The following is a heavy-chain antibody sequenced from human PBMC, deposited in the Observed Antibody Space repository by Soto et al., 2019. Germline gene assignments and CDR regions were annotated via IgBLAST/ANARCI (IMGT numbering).Heavy chain of an antibody. CDR2: ISSSGSTI. Sequence: PGGSLRLSCAASGFTFSDYYMSWIRQAPGKGPEWVSYISSSGSTIYYADSVKGRFTISRDNAKNSLYLQMSSLRAEDTAVYYCARDPMVRGVPEGWFDPWGQGTLVTVSS. CDR3: ARDPMVRGVPEGWFDP. CDR1: GFTFSDYY. D-gene: IGHD3-10*01. V-gene: IGHV3-11*01. J-gene: IGHJ5*02.